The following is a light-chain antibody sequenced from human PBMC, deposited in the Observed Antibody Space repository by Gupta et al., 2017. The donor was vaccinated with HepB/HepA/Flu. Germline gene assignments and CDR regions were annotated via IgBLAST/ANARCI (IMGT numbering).Light chain of an antibody. CDR3: QAWDSSIVV. CDR2: QDN. V-gene: IGLV3-1*01. CDR1: KLGNKY. Sequence: SSELTQPPSVSVSPGQTASITRSGDKLGNKYACWYQQKTGQSPVLVIYQDNKRPSGIPERFSGSNSGNTATLTISGTQARDEADYYCQAWDSSIVVFGGGTKLTVL. J-gene: IGLJ2*01.